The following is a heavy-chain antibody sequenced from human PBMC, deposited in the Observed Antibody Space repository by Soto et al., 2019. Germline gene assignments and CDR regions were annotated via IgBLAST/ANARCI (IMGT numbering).Heavy chain of an antibody. D-gene: IGHD3-3*01. J-gene: IGHJ6*02. Sequence: NPGGSLRLSCAASGFTFSDYYMSWIRQAPGKGLEWVSYISSSGSTIYYADSVKGRFTISRDNAKNSLYLQMNSLRAEDTAVYYCARDRITIFGVVIIYYGMDVWGQGTTVTVSS. V-gene: IGHV3-11*01. CDR3: ARDRITIFGVVIIYYGMDV. CDR2: ISSSGSTI. CDR1: GFTFSDYY.